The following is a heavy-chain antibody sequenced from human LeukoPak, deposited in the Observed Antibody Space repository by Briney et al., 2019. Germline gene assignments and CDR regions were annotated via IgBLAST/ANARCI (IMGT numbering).Heavy chain of an antibody. J-gene: IGHJ3*02. CDR1: GYTFTSYY. CDR2: INPSGGST. Sequence: ASVKVSCKAFGYTFTSYYMHWVRQAPGQGLEWMGIINPSGGSTSYAQKFQGRVTMTRDMSTSTVYMELSSLRSEDTAVYYCARAHLVYDGSGSGAFDIWGQGTMVTVSS. D-gene: IGHD3-10*01. V-gene: IGHV1-46*01. CDR3: ARAHLVYDGSGSGAFDI.